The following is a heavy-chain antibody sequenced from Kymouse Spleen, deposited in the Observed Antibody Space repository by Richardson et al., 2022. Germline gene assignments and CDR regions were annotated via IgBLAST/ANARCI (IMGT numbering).Heavy chain of an antibody. CDR3: ARTYYDILTGYSYYFDY. J-gene: IGHJ4*02. D-gene: IGHD3-9*01. Sequence: EVQLVESGGGLVQPGGSLRLSCAASGFTFSSYWMHWVRQAPGKGLVWVSRINSDGSSTSYADSVKGRFTISRDNAKNTLYLQMNSLRAEDTAVYYCARTYYDILTGYSYYFDYWGQGTLVTVSS. CDR1: GFTFSSYW. CDR2: INSDGSST. V-gene: IGHV3-74*01.